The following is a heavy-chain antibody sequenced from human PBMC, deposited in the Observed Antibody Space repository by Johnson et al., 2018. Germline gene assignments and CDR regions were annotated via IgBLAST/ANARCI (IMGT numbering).Heavy chain of an antibody. D-gene: IGHD7-27*01. V-gene: IGHV4-34*01. CDR1: GGSFSRSFTAYS. CDR3: ARSMLTGDYYFDY. CDR2: IPHSGST. J-gene: IGHJ4*02. Sequence: QVQLQQWGAGLLKXSETXSLXCAVYGGSFSRSFTAYSWSWIRPPPGQGLEWIGEIPHSGSTNYDPSLKRRVTISADTSNLLFSLRLSAVTAADTAVYYCARSMLTGDYYFDYWGQGTLVTVSS.